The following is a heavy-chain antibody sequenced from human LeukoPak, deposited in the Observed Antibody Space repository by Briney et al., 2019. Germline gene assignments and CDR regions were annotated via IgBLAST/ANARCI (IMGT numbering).Heavy chain of an antibody. J-gene: IGHJ2*01. CDR3: ARLPGDPHWYFDL. CDR2: IYYSGST. CDR1: GGSISSGDYY. D-gene: IGHD2-21*02. Sequence: PSETLSLTCTVSGGSISSGDYYWSWIRQPPGKGLEWIGYIYYSGSTYYNPSLKSRVIISVDTSKNQFSLKLSSVTAADTAVYYCARLPGDPHWYFDLWGRGTLVTVSS. V-gene: IGHV4-30-4*01.